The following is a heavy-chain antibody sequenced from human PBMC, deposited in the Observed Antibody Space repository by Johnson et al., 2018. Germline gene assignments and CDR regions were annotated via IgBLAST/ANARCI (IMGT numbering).Heavy chain of an antibody. J-gene: IGHJ1*01. CDR2: INTVNGDT. D-gene: IGHD2-8*01. CDR3: SRAPAGNTSTNEYFHR. Sequence: QVQLVQSGAEVKKPGASVKVSCKASGYSFTRYAMHWVRQAPGQRLEWMGWINTVNGDTKYSQNFQGRVTITRDTSASTAYMELSNLRSEDTAVYYCSRAPAGNTSTNEYFHRWGQGSLVNVSS. CDR1: GYSFTRYA. V-gene: IGHV1-3*04.